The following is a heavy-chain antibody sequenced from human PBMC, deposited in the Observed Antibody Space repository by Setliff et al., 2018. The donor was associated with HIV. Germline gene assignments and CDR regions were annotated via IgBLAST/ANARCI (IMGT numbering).Heavy chain of an antibody. CDR1: GYSIISGDY. V-gene: IGHV4-38-2*02. D-gene: IGHD4-17*01. Sequence: SETLSLTCRVSGYSIISGDYWGWIRQPPGKGLEWIGSIYRTGSTYYNPSLKSRITMSIDTSKNQFSVNLNSVTAADTAVYYCARAPGPYGDYNWFDPWGQGALVTVS. CDR2: IYRTGST. J-gene: IGHJ5*02. CDR3: ARAPGPYGDYNWFDP.